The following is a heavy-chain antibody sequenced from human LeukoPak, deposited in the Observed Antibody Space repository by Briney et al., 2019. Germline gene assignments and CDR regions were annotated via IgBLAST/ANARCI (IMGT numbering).Heavy chain of an antibody. Sequence: GGSLRLSCEASGFIFSSYWMSWVRQAPGKGLEWVANIRKDGREKYSVDSVKGRFTISRVNAKNSVYLQMNSLRAEDTAVYFCARDLITIVRGDIFDYWGQGTLVTVSS. D-gene: IGHD3-10*01. V-gene: IGHV3-7*01. CDR2: IRKDGREK. J-gene: IGHJ4*02. CDR3: ARDLITIVRGDIFDY. CDR1: GFIFSSYW.